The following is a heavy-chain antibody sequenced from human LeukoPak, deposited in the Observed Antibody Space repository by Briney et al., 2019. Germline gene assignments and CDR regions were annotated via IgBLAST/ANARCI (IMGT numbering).Heavy chain of an antibody. J-gene: IGHJ4*02. CDR3: ARDFCTNGVCYHDH. CDR1: GFTFSSYS. D-gene: IGHD2-8*01. V-gene: IGHV3-21*01. Sequence: GGSLRLSCAASGFTFSSYSMNWVRQAPGKGLEWVSSISSSSSYIYYADSVKGRFTISRDNAKNSLYLQMNGLRAEDTAVYYCARDFCTNGVCYHDHWGQGTLVTVSS. CDR2: ISSSSSYI.